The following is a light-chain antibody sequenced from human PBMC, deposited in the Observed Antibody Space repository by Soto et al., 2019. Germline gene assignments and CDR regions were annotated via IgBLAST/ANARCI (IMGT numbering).Light chain of an antibody. CDR3: CSYAGSLVV. V-gene: IGLV2-23*02. CDR1: SSDVGSYNL. CDR2: EVS. J-gene: IGLJ2*01. Sequence: QSVLTQPASVSGSPGQSITISCTGTSSDVGSYNLVSWYQQYPGKAPKLMIYEVSKRPSGVSNRFSGSKSGNTASLTISGLQAEDEADYYCCSYAGSLVVFGGGTKLTVL.